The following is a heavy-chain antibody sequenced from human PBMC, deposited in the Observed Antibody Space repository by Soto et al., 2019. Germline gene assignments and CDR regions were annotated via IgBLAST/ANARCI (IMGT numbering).Heavy chain of an antibody. J-gene: IGHJ3*02. CDR2: ISYDGSNK. D-gene: IGHD3-22*01. CDR1: GFTFSSYG. CDR3: AKGSTFSAMIVGGDALDI. V-gene: IGHV3-30*18. Sequence: QVQLVESGGGVVQPGRSLRLSCAASGFTFSSYGMHWVRQAPGKGLEWVAVISYDGSNKYYADSVKGRFTISRDNSKNRVYLQINRLRDEDTAVYYCAKGSTFSAMIVGGDALDIWGQGTMVTVSS.